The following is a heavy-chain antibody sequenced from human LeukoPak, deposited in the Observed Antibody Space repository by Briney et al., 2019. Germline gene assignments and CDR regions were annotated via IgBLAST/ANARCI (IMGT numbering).Heavy chain of an antibody. CDR1: GVMFSTYW. V-gene: IGHV3-7*01. J-gene: IGHJ4*02. D-gene: IGHD6-13*01. CDR2: IKPDGSQT. Sequence: GGSLRLSCAASGVMFSTYWMTGVRQAPGEGREWVANIKPDGSQTYYVDPVRGRFTTTRDNAKNLLYLQMTSLRGEDTAVYYCGRFGYEAAVDLWGQGTLVTVSS. CDR3: GRFGYEAAVDL.